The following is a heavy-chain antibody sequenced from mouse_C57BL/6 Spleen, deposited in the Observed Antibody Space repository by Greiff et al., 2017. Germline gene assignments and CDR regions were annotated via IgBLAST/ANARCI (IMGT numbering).Heavy chain of an antibody. CDR3: TIGDGSSPHWYFDV. CDR1: GFTFSSYA. V-gene: IGHV5-9-1*02. CDR2: ISSGGDYI. J-gene: IGHJ1*03. D-gene: IGHD1-1*01. Sequence: EVHLVESGEGLVKPGGSLKLSCAASGFTFSSYAMSWVRQTPEKRLEWVAYISSGGDYIYYADTVKGRFTISRDNARNTLYLQMSSLKSEDTAMYYCTIGDGSSPHWYFDVWGTGTTVTVSS.